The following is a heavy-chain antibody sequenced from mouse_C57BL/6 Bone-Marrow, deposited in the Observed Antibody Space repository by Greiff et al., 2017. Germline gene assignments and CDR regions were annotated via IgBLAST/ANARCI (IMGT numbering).Heavy chain of an antibody. CDR1: GYTFTSYG. CDR3: ALAGNY. D-gene: IGHD4-1*01. J-gene: IGHJ2*01. V-gene: IGHV1-81*01. Sequence: VQLQQSGAELARPGASVKLSCKASGYTFTSYGISWVKQRTGQGLEWIGEIYTRSGNTYYNEKFKGKDTLTADKSSSTAYMELRSLTFEDSSVYFCALAGNYWGQGTTLTVAS. CDR2: IYTRSGNT.